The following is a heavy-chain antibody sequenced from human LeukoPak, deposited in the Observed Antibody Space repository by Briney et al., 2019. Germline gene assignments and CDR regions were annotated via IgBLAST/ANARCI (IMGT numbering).Heavy chain of an antibody. Sequence: SQTLSLTCAVSGGSISSGGYSWSWIRQPPGKGLEWIGSLYYSSNTYYNPSLESRVTISVDMSKNQFSLRLNSVTAADTAVYYCASGYSGAYSAWFDPWGQGTLVTVSS. D-gene: IGHD1-26*01. CDR2: LYYSSNT. V-gene: IGHV4-30-2*03. CDR3: ASGYSGAYSAWFDP. CDR1: GGSISSGGYS. J-gene: IGHJ5*02.